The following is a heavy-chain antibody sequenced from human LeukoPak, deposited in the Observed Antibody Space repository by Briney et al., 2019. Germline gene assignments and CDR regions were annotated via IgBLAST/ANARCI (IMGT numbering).Heavy chain of an antibody. Sequence: GASVKVSCKASGYTFTSYGISWVRQAPGQGLEWMGWISAYNGDTNYAQKLQGRVTMTTDTSTSTAYMELRSLRSDDTAVYYCARGGPAPHRITLIVVASSTDAFDIWGQGTMATVSS. V-gene: IGHV1-18*01. CDR3: ARGGPAPHRITLIVVASSTDAFDI. D-gene: IGHD3-22*01. CDR1: GYTFTSYG. J-gene: IGHJ3*02. CDR2: ISAYNGDT.